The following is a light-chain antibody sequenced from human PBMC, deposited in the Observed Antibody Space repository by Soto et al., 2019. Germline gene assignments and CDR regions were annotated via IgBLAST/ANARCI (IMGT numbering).Light chain of an antibody. CDR2: DAS. J-gene: IGKJ1*01. CDR3: QQYNSSPWT. V-gene: IGKV1-5*01. Sequence: DIQMTQSPSTLYASIGDRVTITCRASQSISEWLAWYQQKPGKAPKVLIYDASSLESGVPSRFSGSGSGTEFTLTISSLQPDDFATYYCQQYNSSPWTFGQGTKGEIK. CDR1: QSISEW.